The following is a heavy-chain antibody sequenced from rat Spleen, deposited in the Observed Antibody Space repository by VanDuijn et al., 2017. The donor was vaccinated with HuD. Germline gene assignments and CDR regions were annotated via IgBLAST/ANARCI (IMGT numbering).Heavy chain of an antibody. Sequence: EVQLVESDGGLVQPGRSLKLSCAASGFTFSDYYMAWVRQTPKKGLECITSISFYDFTPFYRDSVKGRFTISRDNAKNTLYLQMDSLRSEDTATYYCTTFSDYATSPFAYWGRGALVTVSS. V-gene: IGHV5-20*01. CDR2: ISFYDFTP. CDR3: TTFSDYATSPFAY. D-gene: IGHD1-6*01. J-gene: IGHJ3*01. CDR1: GFTFSDYY.